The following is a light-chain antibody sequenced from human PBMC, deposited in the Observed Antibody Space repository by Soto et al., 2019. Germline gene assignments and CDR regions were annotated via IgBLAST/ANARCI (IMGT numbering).Light chain of an antibody. CDR2: GAS. J-gene: IGKJ1*01. CDR3: QRYGSSPGT. Sequence: EIVLTQSPGTLSLSPGERATLSCRASQSVSSNYLAWYLQKPGQAPILLIYGASTRATGIPGRFSGSGSGTDFTLTISRLETEDFAVYYCQRYGSSPGTFGQGTKVDFK. CDR1: QSVSSNY. V-gene: IGKV3-20*01.